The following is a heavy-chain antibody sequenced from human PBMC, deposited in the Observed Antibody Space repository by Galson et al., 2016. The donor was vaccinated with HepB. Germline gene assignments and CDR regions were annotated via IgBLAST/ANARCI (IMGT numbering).Heavy chain of an antibody. V-gene: IGHV5-51*03. CDR3: ASVAGNSGAHDAFDI. CDR1: GYNFSSYW. CDR2: IYPDASDT. Sequence: QSGAEVKKPGESLKISCKGSGYNFSSYWIGWVRQMPGKGLEWMGIIYPDASDTTYSPSFQGQVTISADKSISSAYLQWSSQKSSDTAIYYCASVAGNSGAHDAFDIWGQGTRVSVSS. J-gene: IGHJ3*02. D-gene: IGHD6-19*01.